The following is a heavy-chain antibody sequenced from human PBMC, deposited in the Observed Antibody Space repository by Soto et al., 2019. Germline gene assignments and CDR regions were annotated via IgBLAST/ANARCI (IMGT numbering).Heavy chain of an antibody. CDR2: IKEDGSEK. CDR3: ARDAEVVGWFDS. D-gene: IGHD2-2*01. CDR1: GFVFSTPW. V-gene: IGHV3-7*03. J-gene: IGHJ5*01. Sequence: GGSLRLSCVASGFVFSTPWMSWVRQAPGKGLEWVANIKEDGSEKFYVDSVKGRFTISRDNAKNSLFLQMNSMRAEETAVYYCARDAEVVGWFDSWGQGILVTVSS.